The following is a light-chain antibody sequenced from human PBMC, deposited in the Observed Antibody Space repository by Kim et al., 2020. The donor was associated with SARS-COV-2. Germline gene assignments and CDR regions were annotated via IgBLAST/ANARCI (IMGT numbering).Light chain of an antibody. CDR3: SSYAGTNNYV. CDR2: EVT. V-gene: IGLV2-8*01. Sequence: QSALTQPPSASGSPGQSVIISCTGTSSDIGAYNYVSWYQQHPGKAPKLLIYEVTKRPSGVPDRFYGSKSGNTASLTVSWLQGEDEADYYCSSYAGTNNYVFGTGTKVTVL. J-gene: IGLJ1*01. CDR1: SSDIGAYNY.